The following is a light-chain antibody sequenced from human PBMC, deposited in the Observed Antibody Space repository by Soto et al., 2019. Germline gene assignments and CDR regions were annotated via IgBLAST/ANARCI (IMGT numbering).Light chain of an antibody. Sequence: QSVLTQPAFVSGSPGQSITISCTGTSSDVGGYNYVSWYQLHPGKAPKLILYEVTNRPSEVSDRFSGSKSGNTASLTISGLQAEDEADYYCSSYTSSTAYVSGNGTKVTVL. V-gene: IGLV2-14*01. CDR3: SSYTSSTAYV. J-gene: IGLJ1*01. CDR2: EVT. CDR1: SSDVGGYNY.